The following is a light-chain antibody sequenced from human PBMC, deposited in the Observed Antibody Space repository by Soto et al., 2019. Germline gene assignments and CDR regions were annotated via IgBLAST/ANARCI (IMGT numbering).Light chain of an antibody. CDR2: AAS. CDR3: QQYNSYPST. J-gene: IGKJ1*01. V-gene: IGKV1-8*01. Sequence: AIRMTQSPSSFSASTGDRVTITCRASQGISSYLAWYQQKPGKAPKLLIYAASPLQSGVPSRLSGSGSGKDSTLTISCLQSEDFATYYCQQYNSYPSTFGQGTKVEIK. CDR1: QGISSY.